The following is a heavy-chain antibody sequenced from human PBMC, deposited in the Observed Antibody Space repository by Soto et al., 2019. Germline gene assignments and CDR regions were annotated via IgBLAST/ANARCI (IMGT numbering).Heavy chain of an antibody. Sequence: QVQLQQSGPGLVKPSQTLSLTCDISGDSVSSNSAGWNWIRQTPSIGLEWLGRTYYRSKWYNNYAVSVKSRVSVNPDTATNQFSLQLNSVTPEDTAVYYCARGSWDDVSGHYSMDVWGKGTTVTVSS. CDR3: ARGSWDDVSGHYSMDV. J-gene: IGHJ6*03. V-gene: IGHV6-1*01. CDR1: GDSVSSNSAG. CDR2: TYYRSKWYN. D-gene: IGHD1-1*01.